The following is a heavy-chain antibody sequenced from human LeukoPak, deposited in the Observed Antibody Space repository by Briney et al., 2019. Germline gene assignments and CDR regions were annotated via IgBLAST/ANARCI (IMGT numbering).Heavy chain of an antibody. J-gene: IGHJ3*02. CDR1: GYTFTGYY. CDR3: ARARGDELRFLEWSRPYAFDI. D-gene: IGHD3-3*01. Sequence: ASVKVSCKASGYTFTGYYMHWVRQAPGQGLEWMGWINPNSGGTNYAQKFQGRVTVTRDTSISTAYMELSRLRSDDTAVYYCARARGDELRFLEWSRPYAFDIWGQGTMVTVSS. V-gene: IGHV1-2*02. CDR2: INPNSGGT.